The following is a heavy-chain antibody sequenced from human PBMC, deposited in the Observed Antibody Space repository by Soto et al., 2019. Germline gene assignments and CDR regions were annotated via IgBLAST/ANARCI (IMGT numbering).Heavy chain of an antibody. CDR3: ARGSLDIVVVVAATRVDY. CDR1: GFTFSSYS. J-gene: IGHJ4*02. V-gene: IGHV3-21*01. D-gene: IGHD2-15*01. Sequence: GGSLRLSCAASGFTFSSYSMNWVRQAPGKGLEWVSSISSSSSYIYYADSVKGRFTISRDNAKNSLYLQMNSLRAEDTAVYYCARGSLDIVVVVAATRVDYWGQGTLVTVSS. CDR2: ISSSSSYI.